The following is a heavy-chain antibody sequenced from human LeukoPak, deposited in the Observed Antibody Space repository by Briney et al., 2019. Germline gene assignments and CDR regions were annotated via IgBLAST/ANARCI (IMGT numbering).Heavy chain of an antibody. D-gene: IGHD6-13*01. Sequence: PGGSLRLSCAASGFTFSSYVMHWVRQAPGKGLEWVAVIWYDGSNKYYADSVKGRFTISRDNSKNTLYLQMNSLRAEDTAVYYCATSGIAAAGKREDYWGQGTLVTVSS. J-gene: IGHJ4*02. CDR1: GFTFSSYV. CDR2: IWYDGSNK. CDR3: ATSGIAAAGKREDY. V-gene: IGHV3-33*01.